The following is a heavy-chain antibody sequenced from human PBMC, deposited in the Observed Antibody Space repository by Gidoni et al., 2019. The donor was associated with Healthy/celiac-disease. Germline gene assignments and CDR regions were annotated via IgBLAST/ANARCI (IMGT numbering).Heavy chain of an antibody. CDR2: IDYSGST. CDR3: ARHGDTSMVTYYYYYGMDV. J-gene: IGHJ6*02. V-gene: IGHV4-39*01. D-gene: IGHD5-18*01. Sequence: HLQLQESGPGLVRPSETLSLTCTVSGDSIRSITYYWGWIRQPPGKGLEWIGSIDYSGSTYYNPSLKSRVTISVDTSKNQFSLKLSSVTAADTAVYYCARHGDTSMVTYYYYYGMDVWGQGTTVTVSS. CDR1: GDSIRSITYY.